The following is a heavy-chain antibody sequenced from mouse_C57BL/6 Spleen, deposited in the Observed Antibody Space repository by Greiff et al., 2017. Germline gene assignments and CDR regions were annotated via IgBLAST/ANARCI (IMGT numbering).Heavy chain of an antibody. Sequence: EVKVEESGGGLVQPGGSMKLSCAASGFTFSDAWMDWVRQSPEKGLEWVAEIRNKANNHATYYAESVKGRFTISRDVSKRSVYLQMNRLRAEDTGIYYCTRNSYWYFDVCGTGTTVTVAS. J-gene: IGHJ1*03. CDR2: IRNKANNHAT. V-gene: IGHV6-6*01. CDR3: TRNSYWYFDV. CDR1: GFTFSDAW.